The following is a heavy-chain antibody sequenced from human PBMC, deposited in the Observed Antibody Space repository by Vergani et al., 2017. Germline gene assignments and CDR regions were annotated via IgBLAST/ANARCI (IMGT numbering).Heavy chain of an antibody. CDR1: GDSISSGVYY. J-gene: IGHJ4*02. V-gene: IGHV3-7*01. CDR3: ARLGLTASRREAPVFDY. D-gene: IGHD6-13*01. Sequence: VQLQESGPGLVKPSQTLSLTCSVSGDSISSGVYYWNWIRQHPGKGLEWVANIKEDGSETFYMDSVMGRFTISRDNAKNSLYLQMNSLRAEDTAVYFCARLGLTASRREAPVFDYWGQGTLVTVSS. CDR2: IKEDGSET.